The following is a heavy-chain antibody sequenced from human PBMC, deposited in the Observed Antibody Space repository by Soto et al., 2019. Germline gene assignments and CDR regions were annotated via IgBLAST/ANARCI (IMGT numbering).Heavy chain of an antibody. CDR2: VYRGGDT. CDR3: ARELAAPLGWFDP. J-gene: IGHJ5*02. V-gene: IGHV3-53*02. D-gene: IGHD3-16*01. CDR1: GLTVSSNY. Sequence: EVQLVETGGGLMQHGGSLRLSCAASGLTVSSNYMSWVRQAPGKGLERVSAVYRGGDTYYAESVKGRFIISRDSSKNTRYLQMNSLGAEDTAVYYCARELAAPLGWFDPWGQGTLVTVSS.